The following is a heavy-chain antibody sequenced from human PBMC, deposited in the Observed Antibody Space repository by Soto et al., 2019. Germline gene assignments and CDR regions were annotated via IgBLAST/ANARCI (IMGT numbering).Heavy chain of an antibody. J-gene: IGHJ4*02. CDR1: GGTFSSYA. CDR2: IIPIFGTA. V-gene: IGHV1-69*13. D-gene: IGHD6-19*01. Sequence: GASVKVSCKASGGTFSSYAISWVRQAPGQGLEWMGGIIPIFGTANYAQKFQGRVTITADESTSTAYMELSSLRSEDTAVYYCATKPSSIAVADNWGQGTLVTVSS. CDR3: ATKPSSIAVADN.